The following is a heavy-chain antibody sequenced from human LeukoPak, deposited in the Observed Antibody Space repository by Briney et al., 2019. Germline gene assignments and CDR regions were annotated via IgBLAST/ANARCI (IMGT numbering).Heavy chain of an antibody. J-gene: IGHJ4*02. Sequence: PGGSLRLSCAASGFNFSSYWMHWVRQAPGKGLVWISRINYDGTTTSYADSVKGRFTISRDNAKNSLYLQMNSLRAEDTAVYYCARDPSYGDYALSDYWGQGTLVTVSS. CDR1: GFNFSSYW. V-gene: IGHV3-74*01. CDR3: ARDPSYGDYALSDY. D-gene: IGHD4-17*01. CDR2: INYDGTTT.